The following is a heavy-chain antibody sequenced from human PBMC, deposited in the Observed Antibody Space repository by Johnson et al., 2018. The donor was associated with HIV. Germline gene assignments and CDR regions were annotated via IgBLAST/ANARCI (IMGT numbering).Heavy chain of an antibody. D-gene: IGHD6-13*01. CDR3: ARDGESQQLPFCDAFDV. CDR1: GFTFSNVW. J-gene: IGHJ3*01. Sequence: VQLVESGGGLVKPGGSPKLSCEASGFTFSNVWMHWVRQAPVQGLEWVAVISYDGSNKYYADSVRGRFTISRDNSKNTLYLQMSSLKVEDTAMYYCARDGESQQLPFCDAFDVWGQGTMVIVSS. CDR2: ISYDGSNK. V-gene: IGHV3-30*14.